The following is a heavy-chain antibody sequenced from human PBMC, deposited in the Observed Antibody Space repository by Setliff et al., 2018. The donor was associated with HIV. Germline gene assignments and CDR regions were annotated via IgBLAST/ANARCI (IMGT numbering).Heavy chain of an antibody. V-gene: IGHV4-34*01. Sequence: SETLSLTCAVYGGSFSGYYWSWIRQPPGKGLEWIGEINHSGSTNYNPSLKSRVTISLDTSKNHFSLKLSSVAAADTAVYYCARRYHDASGFYNSWGQGVLVTVSS. J-gene: IGHJ4*02. CDR2: INHSGST. CDR1: GGSFSGYY. CDR3: ARRYHDASGFYNS. D-gene: IGHD1-1*01.